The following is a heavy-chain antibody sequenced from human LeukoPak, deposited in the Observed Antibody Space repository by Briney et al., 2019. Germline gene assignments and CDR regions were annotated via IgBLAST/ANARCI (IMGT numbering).Heavy chain of an antibody. J-gene: IGHJ6*02. CDR2: INADGSSA. CDR1: GFTLSNYW. Sequence: AGGSLGLSCAASGFTLSNYWMHWVRQAPGKGLVWVSRINADGSSASYADSVKGRFTISRDNAKNTLYLQMNSLRAEDTAMYYCARDYGRSRDYGMDVWGQGTTVTVSS. CDR3: ARDYGRSRDYGMDV. V-gene: IGHV3-74*01. D-gene: IGHD3-10*01.